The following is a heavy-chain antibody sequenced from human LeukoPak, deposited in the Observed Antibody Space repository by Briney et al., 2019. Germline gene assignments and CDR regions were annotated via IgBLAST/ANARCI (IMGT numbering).Heavy chain of an antibody. CDR2: IGTAGDT. V-gene: IGHV3-13*04. Sequence: GGSLRLSCAASGFTFSSYDMHWVRQATGKGLEWVSAIGTAGDTYYTGSVKGRFTISRENAKNSLYLQMNSLRAEDTVVYYCAKDPSTSWYWYFQLWGQGTLVTVSS. CDR1: GFTFSSYD. CDR3: AKDPSTSWYWYFQL. J-gene: IGHJ1*01. D-gene: IGHD2-8*02.